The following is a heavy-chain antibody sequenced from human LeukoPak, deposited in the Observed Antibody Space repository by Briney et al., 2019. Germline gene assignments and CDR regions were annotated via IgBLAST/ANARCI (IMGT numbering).Heavy chain of an antibody. CDR2: IYYTGIT. CDR1: GGSISGYY. CDR3: ARDVGGQQQLVPRGYFDY. D-gene: IGHD6-13*01. V-gene: IGHV4-59*01. J-gene: IGHJ4*02. Sequence: SETLSLTCTVSGGSISGYYWSWIRQPPGKGLEWIGYIYYTGITNYNPSLKSRVTISVDTSKNQFSLKLSSVTAADTAVYYCARDVGGQQQLVPRGYFDYWGQGTLVTVSS.